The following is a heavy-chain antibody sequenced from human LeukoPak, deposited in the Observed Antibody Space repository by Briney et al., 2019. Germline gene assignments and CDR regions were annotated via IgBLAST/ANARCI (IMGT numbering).Heavy chain of an antibody. D-gene: IGHD2-2*01. J-gene: IGHJ6*02. V-gene: IGHV3-7*01. CDR3: ARPYCRSTRCYLYLYGLDV. CDR2: MNGDGSQI. Sequence: GGSLRLSCAASGFTFSGHWMSWVRQAPAKGLEWVAHMNGDGSQIYYMDFVKGRFTISRDNAKNSLYLQMNGLRAEDTAVYYCARPYCRSTRCYLYLYGLDVWGQGTTVTVSS. CDR1: GFTFSGHW.